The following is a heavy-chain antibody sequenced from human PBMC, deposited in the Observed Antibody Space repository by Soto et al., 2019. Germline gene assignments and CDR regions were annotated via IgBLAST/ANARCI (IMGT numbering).Heavy chain of an antibody. CDR1: GFTFSSYA. CDR3: AKDQDSSGGVDI. Sequence: GGSLRLSCAASGFTFSSYAMSWVRQAPGKGLEWVSAISGSGGSTYYQDSVKGRFTISRDNSKKTPYLQMISLRAEDTAVYYCAKDQDSSGGVDIWDQETMATV. J-gene: IGHJ3*02. CDR2: ISGSGGST. D-gene: IGHD5-18*01. V-gene: IGHV3-23*01.